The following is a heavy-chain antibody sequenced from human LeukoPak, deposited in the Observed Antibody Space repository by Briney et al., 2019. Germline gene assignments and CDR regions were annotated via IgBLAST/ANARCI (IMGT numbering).Heavy chain of an antibody. CDR1: GGTFSSYA. V-gene: IGHV1-69*05. Sequence: GASVKVSCKASGGTFSSYAISWVRQAPGQGLEWMGRFIPIFGTANYAQKFQGRVTITTDESTSTAYMELSSLRSEDTAVYYCASWVVVVVAATRAAEYFQHWGQGTLVTVSS. CDR3: ASWVVVVVAATRAAEYFQH. D-gene: IGHD2-15*01. CDR2: FIPIFGTA. J-gene: IGHJ1*01.